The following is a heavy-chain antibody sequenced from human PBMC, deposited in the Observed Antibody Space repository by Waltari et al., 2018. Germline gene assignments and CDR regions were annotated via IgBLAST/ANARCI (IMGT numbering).Heavy chain of an antibody. CDR1: GGSISSSSYD. Sequence: QLQLQESGPGLVKPSETLSLTCTVSGGSISSSSYDWGWIRQPPGQGPEWSGSTYYSGSTYYNPSLKRPVPISVHTSKTQLALRLSFVTAADTAVYYCARHGSYGWCDYWGQGTLVTVSS. J-gene: IGHJ4*02. V-gene: IGHV4-39*01. CDR2: TYYSGST. D-gene: IGHD2-8*01. CDR3: ARHGSYGWCDY.